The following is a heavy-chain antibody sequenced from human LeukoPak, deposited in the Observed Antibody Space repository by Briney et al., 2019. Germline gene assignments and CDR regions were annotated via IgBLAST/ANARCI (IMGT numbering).Heavy chain of an antibody. CDR2: IGGSGGST. D-gene: IGHD3-16*01. V-gene: IGHV3-23*01. J-gene: IGHJ4*02. CDR1: GFTFTSYA. CDR3: AKGGGGATPFEY. Sequence: GGSLRLSCASSGFTFTSYAVSWVRQAPGKGLEWVSTIGGSGGSTYYADSVKGRFTISRDNSKNTLSLQMNSLRAEDTAVYYCAKGGGGATPFEYWGQGTLVTVSS.